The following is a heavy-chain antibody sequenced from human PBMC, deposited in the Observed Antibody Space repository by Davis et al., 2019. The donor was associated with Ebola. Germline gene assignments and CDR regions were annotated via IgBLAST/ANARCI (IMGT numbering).Heavy chain of an antibody. D-gene: IGHD1-26*01. CDR3: ARKGGAEWELLGGMDV. V-gene: IGHV3-30*04. CDR1: GFTFSSYA. CDR2: ISYDGSNK. J-gene: IGHJ6*02. Sequence: PGGSLRLSCAASGFTFSSYAMHWVRQAPGKGLEWVAVISYDGSNKYYADSVKGRFTISRDNSKNTLYLQMNSLRDEDTAVYYCARKGGAEWELLGGMDVWGQGTTVTVSS.